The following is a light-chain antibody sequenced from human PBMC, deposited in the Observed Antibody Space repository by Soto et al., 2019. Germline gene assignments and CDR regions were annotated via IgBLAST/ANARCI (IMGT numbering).Light chain of an antibody. J-gene: IGKJ2*01. CDR3: QHYITYPYT. CDR2: KAS. Sequence: DIQMTQSPSTLSASVGDRVTITCRASQSITDWLAWYQQKPGKAPKLLIYKASSLESGVSSRFSGGGSGTEFTLTISSLQPDDFASYYCQHYITYPYTFGQGTKLEIK. CDR1: QSITDW. V-gene: IGKV1-5*03.